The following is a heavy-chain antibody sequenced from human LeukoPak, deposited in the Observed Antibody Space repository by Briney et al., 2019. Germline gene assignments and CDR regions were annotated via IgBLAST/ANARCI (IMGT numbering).Heavy chain of an antibody. CDR1: GFTFSTYA. V-gene: IGHV3-23*01. CDR3: ARETGDQAFDI. J-gene: IGHJ3*02. Sequence: GSLRLSCAASGFTFSTYAMSWVRQAPGKGLEWVSAISGSGGSTYYADSVKGRFTISRDNAKNSLYLQMNSLRADDTAVYYCARETGDQAFDIWGQGTMVTVSS. CDR2: ISGSGGST. D-gene: IGHD7-27*01.